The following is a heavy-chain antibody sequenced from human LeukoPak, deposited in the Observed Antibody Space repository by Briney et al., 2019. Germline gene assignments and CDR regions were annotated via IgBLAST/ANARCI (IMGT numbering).Heavy chain of an antibody. CDR1: GFTFSIYA. V-gene: IGHV3-23*01. CDR2: NSGSGGNT. D-gene: IGHD4-17*01. Sequence: GGSLRLSCGASGFTFSIYAMRWVPQAPGEGLEWVSANSGSGGNTYYADSVKARFTISTENSKNTLYLQMNTERAGDTPVFYCAKSYDYGDTFIDYWGQGNLVTVSS. J-gene: IGHJ4*02. CDR3: AKSYDYGDTFIDY.